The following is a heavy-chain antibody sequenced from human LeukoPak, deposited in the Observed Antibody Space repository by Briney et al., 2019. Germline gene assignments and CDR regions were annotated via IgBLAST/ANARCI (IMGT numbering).Heavy chain of an antibody. CDR3: ARGVGLTQGGVFDF. CDR2: IYHSGST. D-gene: IGHD3-16*01. J-gene: IGHJ4*02. Sequence: TSETLSLTCTVSGYSINSGFYWGWIRQPPGKGLEWIGSIYHSGSTHYKSSLKSRVTISVDTSKNQLSLKLTSVTAADTAVYYCARGVGLTQGGVFDFWGQGTLVAVSS. CDR1: GYSINSGFY. V-gene: IGHV4-38-2*02.